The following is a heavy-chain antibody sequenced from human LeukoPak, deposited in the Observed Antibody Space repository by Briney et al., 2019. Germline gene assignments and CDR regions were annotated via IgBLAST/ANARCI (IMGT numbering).Heavy chain of an antibody. CDR3: AKGAAWFDP. CDR1: GFTFSSYA. CDR2: ISGSGVST. Sequence: PGGSLRLSCAVSGFTFSSYAMSWVRQAPGKGLEWVSAISGSGVSTYYADSVRGRFTISRDNSKHTLYLQMNIQRAEDTAVYYCAKGAAWFDPWGQGTLVTVSS. V-gene: IGHV3-23*01. D-gene: IGHD6-25*01. J-gene: IGHJ5*02.